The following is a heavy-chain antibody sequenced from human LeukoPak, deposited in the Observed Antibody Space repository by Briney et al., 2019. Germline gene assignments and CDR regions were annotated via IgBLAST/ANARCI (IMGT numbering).Heavy chain of an antibody. J-gene: IGHJ4*02. V-gene: IGHV3-72*01. D-gene: IGHD6-13*01. CDR3: ATSSWYRLAY. Sequence: GGSLRLSCAASGFSFSDSFMSWVRQAPGKGLEWVGRHRYRADNYTAQYSESVRDKFNISRHESKNSLNLQISSLEPEDAAVYYCATSSWYRLAYWGQGSLVTVSS. CDR1: GFSFSDSF. CDR2: HRYRADNYTA.